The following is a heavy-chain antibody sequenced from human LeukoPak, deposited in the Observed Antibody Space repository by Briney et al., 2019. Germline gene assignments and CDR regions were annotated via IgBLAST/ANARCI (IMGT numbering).Heavy chain of an antibody. CDR2: IIPIFGTA. CDR1: GGTFSSYA. J-gene: IGHJ4*02. V-gene: IGHV1-69*05. Sequence: SVKVSCKASGGTFSSYAISWVRQAPGQGLEWMGRIIPIFGTANYAQKFQGRVTITTDESTSTAYVELSSLRSEDTAVYYCAREVSAAGTHFDYWGQGTLVTVSS. CDR3: AREVSAAGTHFDY. D-gene: IGHD6-13*01.